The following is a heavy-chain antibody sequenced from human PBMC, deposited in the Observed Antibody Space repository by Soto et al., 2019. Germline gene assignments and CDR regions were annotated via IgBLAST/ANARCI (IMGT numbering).Heavy chain of an antibody. CDR2: ISSTAGTI. J-gene: IGHJ4*02. D-gene: IGHD2-2*01. CDR3: ARAMPRSKTSFDH. V-gene: IGHV3-11*01. Sequence: LRVSSAASGFISSDYYMTLSRQAPGKGLEWVSYISSTAGTISYADSVKGRSTLSTDNVKNSLYLQMISRRAEDTAVYYCARAMPRSKTSFDHCGQGALVTVSS. CDR1: GFISSDYY.